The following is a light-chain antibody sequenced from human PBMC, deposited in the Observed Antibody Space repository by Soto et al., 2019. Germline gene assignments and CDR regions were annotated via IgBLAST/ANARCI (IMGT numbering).Light chain of an antibody. J-gene: IGKJ2*03. CDR1: QDVSTN. Sequence: ETVMTQSPDTLSVSPGESATLSCRASQDVSTNLAWFHHKPGQTPRLVLYGASKRATGIPARFSGSGSGRHFTLTISSLQSEDFGVYYCQHYNNWPPYSFGPGTKVEIK. V-gene: IGKV3-15*01. CDR2: GAS. CDR3: QHYNNWPPYS.